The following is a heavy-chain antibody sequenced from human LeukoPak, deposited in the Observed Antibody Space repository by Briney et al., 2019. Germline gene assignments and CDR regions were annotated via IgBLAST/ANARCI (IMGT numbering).Heavy chain of an antibody. Sequence: PGRSLRLSCAASGFTFSTYAVNWVRQAPGKGLEWVSAISSSGGTTYYADSVKVRFSISRDNSKNTLYLRMNSLRAEDTAIYYCAKDRNAWPTNFDSWGQRSLVTVSA. V-gene: IGHV3-23*01. D-gene: IGHD5-24*01. J-gene: IGHJ4*01. CDR2: ISSSGGTT. CDR3: AKDRNAWPTNFDS. CDR1: GFTFSTYA.